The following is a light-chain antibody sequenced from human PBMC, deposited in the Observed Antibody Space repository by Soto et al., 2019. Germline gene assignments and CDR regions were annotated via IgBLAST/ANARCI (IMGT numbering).Light chain of an antibody. CDR2: KAS. V-gene: IGKV1-5*03. J-gene: IGKJ1*01. CDR3: QQYDTSPRT. Sequence: DIQMTQSPSTLSASVGDRVTITCRASQSISSWLAWYQQKPGKAPKLLIYKASSLESGVPSRFSGSGSGTDFTLTISRLEPEDFAVYYCQQYDTSPRTFGQGTKVEI. CDR1: QSISSW.